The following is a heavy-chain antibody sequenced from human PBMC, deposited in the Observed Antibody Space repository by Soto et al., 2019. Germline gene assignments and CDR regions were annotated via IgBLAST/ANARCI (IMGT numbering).Heavy chain of an antibody. V-gene: IGHV3-15*01. CDR3: TTSITGVHEVY. CDR2: IKSKTGGGTT. Sequence: EVQLVESGGGLVKPGGSLRLSCAASGFTFSNDWMSWVRQAPGKGLEWVGRIKSKTGGGTTDYAAPVKGRFTISRDDSKNTLYLKMNSLKTEDTAVYYCTTSITGVHEVYWGQGTLVTVSS. J-gene: IGHJ4*02. D-gene: IGHD1-20*01. CDR1: GFTFSNDW.